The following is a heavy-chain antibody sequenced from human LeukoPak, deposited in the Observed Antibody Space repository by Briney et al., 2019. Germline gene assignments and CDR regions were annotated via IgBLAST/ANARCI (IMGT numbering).Heavy chain of an antibody. CDR2: IYYSGST. CDR1: GGSVSSGSYY. J-gene: IGHJ4*02. CDR3: ARVPVKLLWFGELSS. V-gene: IGHV4-61*01. D-gene: IGHD3-10*01. Sequence: SETLSLTCTVSGGSVSSGSYYWSWIRQPPGTGLEWIGYIYYSGSTNYNPSLKSRVTISVDTSKNQFSLKLSSVTAADTAVYYCARVPVKLLWFGELSSWGQGTLVTVSS.